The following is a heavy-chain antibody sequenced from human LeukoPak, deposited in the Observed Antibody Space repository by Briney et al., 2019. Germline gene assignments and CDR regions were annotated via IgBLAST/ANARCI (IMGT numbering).Heavy chain of an antibody. Sequence: GGSLRLSCAASGFTFSSYGMHWVRQAPGKGLEWVAVISYDGSNKYYADSVKGRFTISRDNSKNTLYLQMNSLRAEDTAMYYCARDWRLDWFDPWGQGTLVTVSS. J-gene: IGHJ5*02. V-gene: IGHV3-30*03. CDR2: ISYDGSNK. CDR1: GFTFSSYG. CDR3: ARDWRLDWFDP. D-gene: IGHD3-3*01.